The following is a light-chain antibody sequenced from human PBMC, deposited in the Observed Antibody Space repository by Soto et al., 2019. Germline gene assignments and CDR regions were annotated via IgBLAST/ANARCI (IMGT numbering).Light chain of an antibody. V-gene: IGKV3-20*01. CDR1: ESIVNNN. CDR2: GAS. Sequence: VLTQSPGTLSLSPGERATLSCRASESIVNNNLAWYQQKPGQAPRLLISGASNRATGVPDRFSGSGSGSDFTLTSDRLEPEDFAVFYCQQYGYSPPEYTFCQGTKLEIK. CDR3: QQYGYSPPEYT. J-gene: IGKJ2*01.